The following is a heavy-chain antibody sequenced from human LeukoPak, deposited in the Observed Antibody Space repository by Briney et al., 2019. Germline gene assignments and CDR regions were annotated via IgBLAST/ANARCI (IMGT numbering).Heavy chain of an antibody. CDR3: ARDRAMGKYYFDY. Sequence: PGGSLRLSCVASGFTFSDYYMSWLRQAPGKGLEWISYITNSGSTTFYADSVKGRFTISRDNSKNTLYLQMNNLRAEDTAVYYCARDRAMGKYYFDYWGQGTLVTVSS. V-gene: IGHV3-11*01. D-gene: IGHD5-18*01. CDR1: GFTFSDYY. CDR2: ITNSGSTT. J-gene: IGHJ4*02.